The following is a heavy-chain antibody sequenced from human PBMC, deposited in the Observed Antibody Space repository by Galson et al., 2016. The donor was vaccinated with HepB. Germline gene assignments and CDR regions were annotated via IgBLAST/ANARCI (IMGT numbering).Heavy chain of an antibody. CDR2: INSDGSST. J-gene: IGHJ6*02. CDR1: GFTFSSYW. Sequence: SLRLSCAASGFTFSSYWMHWVRQAPGKGLVWVSRINSDGSSTSYADSVKGRFTISRDNAKNTLYLQMNSLRAEDTAVYYCAGDNVLRYFEGTTLNYYYGMAVWGQGTTVTVPS. D-gene: IGHD3-9*01. CDR3: AGDNVLRYFEGTTLNYYYGMAV. V-gene: IGHV3-74*01.